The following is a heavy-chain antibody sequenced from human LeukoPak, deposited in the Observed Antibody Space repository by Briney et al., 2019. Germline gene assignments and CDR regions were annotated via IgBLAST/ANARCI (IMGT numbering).Heavy chain of an antibody. CDR3: AKQHIREPLSYFDY. CDR2: ISGSGGST. D-gene: IGHD5-24*01. Sequence: GGSLRLSCAASGFTFSSYAMSWVRQAPGKGLEWVSGISGSGGSTYYAGSVKGRFTISRDNSKNTLYLQMNSLRAEDTAVYYCAKQHIREPLSYFDYWGQGTLVTVSS. V-gene: IGHV3-23*01. J-gene: IGHJ4*02. CDR1: GFTFSSYA.